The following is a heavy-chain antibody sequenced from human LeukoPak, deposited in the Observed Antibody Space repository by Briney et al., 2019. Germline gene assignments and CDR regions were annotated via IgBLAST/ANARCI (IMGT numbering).Heavy chain of an antibody. CDR1: GGSISSYY. CDR2: IYYSGST. Sequence: ASETLSLTCTVSGGSISSYYWSWIRQPPGKGLEWIGSIYYSGSTYYNPSLKSRVTISVDTSKNQFSLNLNSVTAADAAVYYCARHSYSGSYTDWFDPWGQGTLVTVSS. CDR3: ARHSYSGSYTDWFDP. J-gene: IGHJ5*02. V-gene: IGHV4-59*05. D-gene: IGHD1-26*01.